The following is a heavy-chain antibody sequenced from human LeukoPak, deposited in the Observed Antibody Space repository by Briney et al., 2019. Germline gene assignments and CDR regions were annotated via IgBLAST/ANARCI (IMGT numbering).Heavy chain of an antibody. V-gene: IGHV1-2*02. J-gene: IGHJ5*02. CDR2: INPNSGGT. D-gene: IGHD3-3*01. Sequence: ASVKVSCKASGYTFTGYYMHWVRQAPGQGLEWMGWINPNSGGTNYAQKFQGRVSMTRDTSISTAYMELSRLRSDDTAVYYCARDSGFWSGYSPYNWFDPWGQGTLVTVSS. CDR1: GYTFTGYY. CDR3: ARDSGFWSGYSPYNWFDP.